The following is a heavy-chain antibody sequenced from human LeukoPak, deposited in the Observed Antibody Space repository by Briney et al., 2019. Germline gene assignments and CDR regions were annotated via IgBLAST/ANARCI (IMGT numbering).Heavy chain of an antibody. CDR1: GGSFSGYY. Sequence: PSETLSLTCAVYGGSFSGYYWSWIRQPPGKGLEWIGEINHSGSTNSNPPLKSRVTISVDTSKNQFSLKLSSVTAADTAMYYCARRLLGYCSGGSCYSGYFQHWGQGTLVTVSS. V-gene: IGHV4-34*01. CDR3: ARRLLGYCSGGSCYSGYFQH. D-gene: IGHD2-15*01. CDR2: INHSGST. J-gene: IGHJ1*01.